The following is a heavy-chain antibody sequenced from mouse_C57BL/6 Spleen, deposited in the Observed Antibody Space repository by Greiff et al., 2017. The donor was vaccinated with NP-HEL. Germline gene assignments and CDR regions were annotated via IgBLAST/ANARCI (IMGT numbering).Heavy chain of an antibody. CDR2: IDPEDGDT. CDR1: GFNIKDYY. D-gene: IGHD1-1*01. CDR3: TTGYYGSWYFDV. Sequence: VQLQQSGAELVRPGASVKLSCTASGFNIKDYYMHWVKQRPEKGLEWIGRIDPEDGDTEYAPKFQGKATMTADTSSNTADLQLSILTSEDTAVYYCTTGYYGSWYFDVWGTGTTVTVSS. J-gene: IGHJ1*03. V-gene: IGHV14-1*01.